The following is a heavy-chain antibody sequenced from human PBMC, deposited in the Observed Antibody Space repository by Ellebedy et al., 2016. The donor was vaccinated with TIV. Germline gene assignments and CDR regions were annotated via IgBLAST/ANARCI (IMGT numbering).Heavy chain of an antibody. CDR3: ARHATSRGGVGEWFDP. CDR2: IYYSGST. J-gene: IGHJ5*02. D-gene: IGHD3-16*01. CDR1: GGSISSSSYY. V-gene: IGHV4-39*01. Sequence: SETLSLXCTVSGGSISSSSYYWGWIRQPPGKGLEWIGSIYYSGSTYYNPSLKSRVTISVDTSKNQFSLKLSSVTAADTAVYYCARHATSRGGVGEWFDPWGQGTLVTVSS.